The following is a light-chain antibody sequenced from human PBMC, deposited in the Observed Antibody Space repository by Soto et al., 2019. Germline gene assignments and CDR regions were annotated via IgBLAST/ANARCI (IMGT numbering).Light chain of an antibody. V-gene: IGKV3D-15*01. J-gene: IGKJ4*01. CDR3: QQYNNWPLT. Sequence: EVVLTQSPGTLSLSPGETATLSCRASENFSRNYLAWYQQKPGQPPRLLIYDASTRATGIPDRFSGSGSGTEFTLTISSLQSEDFAVYYCQQYNNWPLTFGGGTKVEIK. CDR2: DAS. CDR1: ENFSRN.